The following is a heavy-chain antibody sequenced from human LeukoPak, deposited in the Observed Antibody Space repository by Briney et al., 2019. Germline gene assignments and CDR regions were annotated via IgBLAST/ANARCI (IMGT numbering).Heavy chain of an antibody. CDR3: ARDLSSGWYGPLN. V-gene: IGHV3-23*01. D-gene: IGHD6-19*01. CDR2: ISGSGGST. CDR1: GFTFSSYA. J-gene: IGHJ4*02. Sequence: PGGSLRLSCAASGFTFSSYAMSWVRQAPGKGLEWVSAISGSGGSTYYADSVKGRFTISRDNSKNTLYLQMNSLRVEDTAVYYCARDLSSGWYGPLNWGQGTLVTVSS.